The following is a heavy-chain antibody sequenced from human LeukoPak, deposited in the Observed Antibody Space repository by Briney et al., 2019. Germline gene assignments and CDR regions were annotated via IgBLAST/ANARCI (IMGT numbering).Heavy chain of an antibody. CDR2: ISAYNGNT. CDR1: GYTFTSYG. J-gene: IGHJ4*02. V-gene: IGHV1-18*01. Sequence: ASVKVSCKASGYTFTSYGISWVRQAPGQGLEWMGWISAYNGNTNYAQKLQGRDTMTTDTSTSTAYMELRSLRSDDTAVYYCARVPLVGATPRWVSRFDYWGQGTLVTVSS. CDR3: ARVPLVGATPRWVSRFDY. D-gene: IGHD1-26*01.